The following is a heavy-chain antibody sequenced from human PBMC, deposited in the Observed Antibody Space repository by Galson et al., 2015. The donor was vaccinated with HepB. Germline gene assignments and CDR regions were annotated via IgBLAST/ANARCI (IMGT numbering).Heavy chain of an antibody. CDR3: ARIACRSSGCFHYYGMDV. CDR1: GGSISSTSYY. V-gene: IGHV4-39*01. D-gene: IGHD2-2*01. J-gene: IGHJ6*02. CDR2: IYYSGTT. Sequence: LSLTCTVSGGSISSTSYYWGWLRQPPGRGLEWIGSIYYSGTTYYNPSLKSRVIISVDMSRNQFSLKLSSVTAADTAVYYCARIACRSSGCFHYYGMDVWGQGTTVTVAS.